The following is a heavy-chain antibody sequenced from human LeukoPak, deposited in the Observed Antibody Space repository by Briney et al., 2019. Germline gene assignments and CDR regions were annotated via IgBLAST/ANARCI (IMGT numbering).Heavy chain of an antibody. J-gene: IGHJ3*02. D-gene: IGHD3-10*01. V-gene: IGHV4-39*07. CDR2: IYYVGNT. CDR3: GRGRGFDVFDI. Sequence: SETLSLTCTVSGGSISSTSYYWAWIRQPPGKGLEWIGNIYYVGNTYYNPSLKSRVTMSIDTSKNEFSLKLISVTAADTAVYYCGRGRGFDVFDIWGQGTMVTVSS. CDR1: GGSISSTSYY.